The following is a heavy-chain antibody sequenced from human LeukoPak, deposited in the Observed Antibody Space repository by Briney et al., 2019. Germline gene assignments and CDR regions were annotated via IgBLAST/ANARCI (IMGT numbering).Heavy chain of an antibody. CDR3: AKDVRGYSRRVDC. CDR1: GFTISDYD. Sequence: GGSLRLSCSASGFTISDYDMNWIRQAPGKGLEWISAISGRSSHTYYGDSVKGRFTISRDNSRNTLYLQINSLRAEDTATYYCAKDVRGYSRRVDCWGQGTLVTVSS. J-gene: IGHJ4*02. D-gene: IGHD5-18*01. V-gene: IGHV3-23*01. CDR2: ISGRSSHT.